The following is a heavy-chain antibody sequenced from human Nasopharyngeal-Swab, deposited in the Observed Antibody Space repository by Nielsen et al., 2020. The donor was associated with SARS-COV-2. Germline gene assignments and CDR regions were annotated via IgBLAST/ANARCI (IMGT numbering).Heavy chain of an antibody. CDR3: ARGGGIAARRAVYYFDL. Sequence: SQTPSLTCAVYGGSFSGYSRSWIRQPPGKGLEWSGAINHSGRTNYNPSPKSRVTISVDTSKNQFSLRLSSVTAADTAVYYCARGGGIAARRAVYYFDLWGRGTLVTVSS. J-gene: IGHJ2*01. CDR2: INHSGRT. V-gene: IGHV4-34*01. CDR1: GGSFSGYS. D-gene: IGHD6-6*01.